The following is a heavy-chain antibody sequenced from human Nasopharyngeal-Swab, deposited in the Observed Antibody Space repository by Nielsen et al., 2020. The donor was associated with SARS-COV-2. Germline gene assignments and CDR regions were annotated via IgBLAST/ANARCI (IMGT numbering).Heavy chain of an antibody. V-gene: IGHV3-23*03. J-gene: IGHJ3*02. D-gene: IGHD6-19*01. CDR3: AKNRDSVAGTPDDAFDI. Sequence: VRQAPGKGLEWVSVIYYGGDITYYADSVKGRLTTSRDNSKNTVHLQMNSLRADDTAIYYCAKNRDSVAGTPDDAFDIWGQGTMVTVPS. CDR2: IYYGGDIT.